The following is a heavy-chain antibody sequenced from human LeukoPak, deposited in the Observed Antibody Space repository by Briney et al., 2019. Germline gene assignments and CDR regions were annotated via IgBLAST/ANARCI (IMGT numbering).Heavy chain of an antibody. CDR3: AREDYGDYVLDY. J-gene: IGHJ4*02. D-gene: IGHD4-17*01. CDR2: MNNDGSTT. CDR1: GFTFSTYW. Sequence: AGGSLRLSCAASGFTFSTYWMHWVRQAPGKGLVWVSRMNNDGSTTNYADSVKGRFTISRDNAQNTLYLQMNSLRAEDTAVYYCAREDYGDYVLDYWGQGTLVTVSS. V-gene: IGHV3-74*01.